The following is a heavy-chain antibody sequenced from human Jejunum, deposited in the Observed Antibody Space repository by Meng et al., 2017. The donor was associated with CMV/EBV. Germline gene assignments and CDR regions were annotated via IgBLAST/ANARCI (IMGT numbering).Heavy chain of an antibody. CDR3: AAKIDITYFDF. Sequence: KSSGYTFTSYYLPWVRQAPGQGLEWMGVINPNGGTTAYAQKFQGRVTMTGDTSTSTIYMELNSLRSEDTAVYFCAAKIDITYFDFWGQGTLGTVSS. CDR2: INPNGGTT. J-gene: IGHJ4*02. V-gene: IGHV1-46*01. CDR1: GYTFTSYY. D-gene: IGHD1-14*01.